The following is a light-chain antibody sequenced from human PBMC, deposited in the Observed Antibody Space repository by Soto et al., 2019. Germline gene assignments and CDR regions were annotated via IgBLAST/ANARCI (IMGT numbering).Light chain of an antibody. Sequence: EIVMTQSPATLSVSPGERATLSCRASHRVSSYLAWYQQKPGQAPRLLIYATSTRATGIPASFSGSGSGTEFTLTISSLQSEDFAVYYCQQYNNWPLTFGGGTKVDIK. CDR3: QQYNNWPLT. V-gene: IGKV3-15*01. CDR1: HRVSSY. J-gene: IGKJ4*01. CDR2: ATS.